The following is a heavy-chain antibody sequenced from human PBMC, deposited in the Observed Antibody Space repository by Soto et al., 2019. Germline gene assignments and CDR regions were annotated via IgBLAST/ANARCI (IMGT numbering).Heavy chain of an antibody. V-gene: IGHV1-69*13. CDR1: RGTFSSYA. D-gene: IGHD3-22*01. J-gene: IGHJ3*02. CDR2: IIPIFGTA. CDR3: ARGGHYYDSSGYPAAAFDI. Sequence: SVKVSCKASRGTFSSYAISWVRQAPGQGLEWMGGIIPIFGTANYAQKFQGRVAITADESTSTAYMELSSLRSEDTAVYYCARGGHYYDSSGYPAAAFDIWGQGTMVTVSS.